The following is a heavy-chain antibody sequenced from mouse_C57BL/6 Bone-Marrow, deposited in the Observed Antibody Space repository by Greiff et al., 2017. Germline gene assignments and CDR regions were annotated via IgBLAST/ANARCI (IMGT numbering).Heavy chain of an antibody. J-gene: IGHJ2*01. Sequence: EVQLQQSGAELVRPGASVKLSCTASGFNIKDDYIHWVKQRPEQGLEWIGWIDPEIGDTEYDSKFQGKATITSDKASNTAYLQLSSLTSEDTAVYYCSSFDGNYFDFWGQGTPLTVAS. D-gene: IGHD2-3*01. V-gene: IGHV14-4*01. CDR3: SSFDGNYFDF. CDR2: IDPEIGDT. CDR1: GFNIKDDY.